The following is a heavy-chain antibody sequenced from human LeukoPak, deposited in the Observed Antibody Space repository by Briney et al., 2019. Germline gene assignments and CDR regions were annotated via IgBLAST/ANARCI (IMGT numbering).Heavy chain of an antibody. CDR1: GFTFSNYW. D-gene: IGHD3-22*01. V-gene: IGHV3-7*01. Sequence: GGSLRLSCAASGFTFSNYWMSWVRQAPGKGLEWVANIKQDASEKYYVDSVKGRFTISRDNAQNSLYLQMNTLRAEDTAEYYCARGVENTNGYYYVFDYWGQGTLVTVSS. J-gene: IGHJ4*02. CDR2: IKQDASEK. CDR3: ARGVENTNGYYYVFDY.